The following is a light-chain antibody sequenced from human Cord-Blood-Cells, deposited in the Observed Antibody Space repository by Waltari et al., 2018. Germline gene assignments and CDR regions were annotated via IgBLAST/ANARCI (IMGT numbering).Light chain of an antibody. CDR3: CSYAGSWV. V-gene: IGLV2-23*02. J-gene: IGLJ3*02. CDR2: EVS. CDR1: SRDVGSYNL. Sequence: QSALTQPASVSGSPGHWTPISCPRTSRDVGSYNLVSWYQQHPGKAPKLMIYEVSKRPSGVSNRFSGSKSGNTASLTISGLQAEDEADYYCCSYAGSWVFGGGTKLTVL.